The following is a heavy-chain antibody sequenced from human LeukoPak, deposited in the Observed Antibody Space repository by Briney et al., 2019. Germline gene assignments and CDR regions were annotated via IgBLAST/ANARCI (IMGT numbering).Heavy chain of an antibody. CDR1: RFTFSSYS. CDR3: ARDPYGLGIYYFDY. Sequence: GGSLRLSCAASRFTFSSYSMNWVGQAPGKGLEWVSFISSGSSFIYYADSVKGRFTISRDNAKNSLYLQMNSLRAEDTAVYYCARDPYGLGIYYFDYWGQATLVTVSS. CDR2: ISSGSSFI. D-gene: IGHD3-10*01. V-gene: IGHV3-21*01. J-gene: IGHJ4*02.